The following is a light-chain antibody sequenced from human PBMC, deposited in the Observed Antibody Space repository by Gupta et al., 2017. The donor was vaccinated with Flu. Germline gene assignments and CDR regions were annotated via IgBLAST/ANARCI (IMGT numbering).Light chain of an antibody. Sequence: GQTVRSRWQGDSLIGYFASWYQQRPGQAPRLVVYGENSRPSGIPDRFSGSSSGSTASLTITGAQAEDEGVYFCNSRDTDVDYYVFGPGTKVTVL. CDR3: NSRDTDVDYYV. CDR2: GEN. V-gene: IGLV3-19*01. CDR1: SLIGYF. J-gene: IGLJ1*01.